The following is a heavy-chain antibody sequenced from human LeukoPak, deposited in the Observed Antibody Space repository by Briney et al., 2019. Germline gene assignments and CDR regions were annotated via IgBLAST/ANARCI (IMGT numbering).Heavy chain of an antibody. V-gene: IGHV3-15*01. CDR3: STDSDGGGFSYYYGMDV. CDR1: GFTFSNAW. Sequence: GGSLRLSCAASGFTFSNAWMSWVRQAPGKGLEWVGRIKSKTDGGTTDYAAPVKGRFTISRDDSKNTPYLQMNSLKTEDTAVYYCSTDSDGGGFSYYYGMDVWGQGTTVTVSS. J-gene: IGHJ6*02. CDR2: IKSKTDGGTT. D-gene: IGHD3-16*01.